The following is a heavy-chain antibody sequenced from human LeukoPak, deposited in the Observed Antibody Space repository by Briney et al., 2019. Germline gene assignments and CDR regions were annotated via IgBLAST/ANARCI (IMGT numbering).Heavy chain of an antibody. Sequence: ASVKVSCKASGYTFTSYYMHWVRQAPGQGLEWMGIINPSGGSTSYAQKFQGRVTMTTDTSTRTAYMELRSLRSDDTAVYYCARDLRAFRDGYKNSNYYLDYWGQGTLVTVSS. CDR2: INPSGGST. D-gene: IGHD5-24*01. CDR3: ARDLRAFRDGYKNSNYYLDY. CDR1: GYTFTSYY. J-gene: IGHJ4*02. V-gene: IGHV1-46*01.